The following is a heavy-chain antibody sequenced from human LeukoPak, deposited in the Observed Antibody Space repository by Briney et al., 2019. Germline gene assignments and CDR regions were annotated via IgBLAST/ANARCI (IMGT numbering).Heavy chain of an antibody. CDR1: GYTFTSYD. J-gene: IGHJ6*02. Sequence: ASVKVSCMASGYTFTSYDINWVRQATGQGLEWMGWMNPNSGNTGYAQKFQGRVTMTRNTSISTAYMELSSLRSEDTAVYYCARVASSGWYFYDYYYYGMDVWGQGTTVTVSS. CDR3: ARVASSGWYFYDYYYYGMDV. D-gene: IGHD6-19*01. CDR2: MNPNSGNT. V-gene: IGHV1-8*01.